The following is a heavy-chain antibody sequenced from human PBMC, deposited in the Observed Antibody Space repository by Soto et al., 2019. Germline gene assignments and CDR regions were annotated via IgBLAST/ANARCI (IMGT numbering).Heavy chain of an antibody. V-gene: IGHV3-23*01. Sequence: GSLRLSCAASGFTFSSFALSWVRQAPGKGLEWVSAISGSGDGTDYADSVKGRFTISRDNSKNTLYLQMNSLRAEDTAVYYCAGPGYSSQDYWGQGALVTVSS. CDR1: GFTFSSFA. CDR3: AGPGYSSQDY. D-gene: IGHD5-18*01. CDR2: ISGSGDGT. J-gene: IGHJ4*02.